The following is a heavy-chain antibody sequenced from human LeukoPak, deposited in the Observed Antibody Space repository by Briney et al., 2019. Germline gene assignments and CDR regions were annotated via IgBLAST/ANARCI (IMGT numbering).Heavy chain of an antibody. V-gene: IGHV4-4*07. J-gene: IGHJ4*02. Sequence: SETLSLTCTVSGGSISSYYWSWLRQPAGKGLEWIGRIYTTGSTNYNPSLKSRVSMSVDTSKNQFSLKLSSVTAADTAVYYCATRIGGGSSYYFDYWGQGTLVTVSS. CDR1: GGSISSYY. CDR2: IYTTGST. CDR3: ATRIGGGSSYYFDY. D-gene: IGHD6-6*01.